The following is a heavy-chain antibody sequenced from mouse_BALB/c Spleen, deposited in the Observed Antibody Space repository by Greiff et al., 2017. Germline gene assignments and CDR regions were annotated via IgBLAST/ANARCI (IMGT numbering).Heavy chain of an antibody. CDR3: ARDYYGSSYGWYFDV. CDR2: IWAGGST. D-gene: IGHD1-1*01. J-gene: IGHJ1*01. V-gene: IGHV2-9*02. CDR1: GFSLTSYG. Sequence: VMLVESGPGLVAPSQSLSITCTVSGFSLTSYGVHWVRQPPGKGLEWLGVIWAGGSTNYNSALMSRLSISKDNSKSQVFLKMNSLQTDDTAMYYCARDYYGSSYGWYFDVWGAGTTVTVSS.